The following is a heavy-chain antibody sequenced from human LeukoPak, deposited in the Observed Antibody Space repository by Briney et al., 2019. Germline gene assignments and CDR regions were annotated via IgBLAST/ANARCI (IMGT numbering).Heavy chain of an antibody. D-gene: IGHD3-22*01. J-gene: IGHJ4*02. CDR2: IHHSGRT. V-gene: IGHV4-38-2*01. CDR3: TRHTYFYDSPGAYYFDY. CDR1: VYSISSGHY. Sequence: SETLSLTCAVSVYSISSGHYWGWIRQPPGKGLEWIGRIHHSGRTYHNSSLKSRVTISVDTSKSQFSLRLSSVTAADTAVYYCTRHTYFYDSPGAYYFDYWGQGTLVTVSS.